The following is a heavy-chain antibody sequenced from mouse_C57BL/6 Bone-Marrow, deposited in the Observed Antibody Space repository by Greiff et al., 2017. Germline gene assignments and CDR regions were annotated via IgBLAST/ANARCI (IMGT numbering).Heavy chain of an antibody. J-gene: IGHJ4*01. CDR1: GFTFSSYG. Sequence: EVQLVESGGDLVKPVGSLKLSCAASGFTFSSYGMSWVRQTPDKRLEWVATISSGGSYTYYPDSVKGRFTISRDNAKNTLYMQMSSLKSEDTAMYYCARHWDGYAMDYWGQGTSVTVSS. V-gene: IGHV5-6*01. CDR2: ISSGGSYT. CDR3: ARHWDGYAMDY. D-gene: IGHD4-1*01.